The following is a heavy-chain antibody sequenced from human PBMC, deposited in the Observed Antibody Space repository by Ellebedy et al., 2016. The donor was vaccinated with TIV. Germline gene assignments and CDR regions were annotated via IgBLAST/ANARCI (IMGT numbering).Heavy chain of an antibody. D-gene: IGHD3-22*01. V-gene: IGHV3-74*01. J-gene: IGHJ4*02. CDR1: GFTFGSSW. Sequence: GESLKISCAASGFTFGSSWMHWVRQAPGKGLVWVARINGDGTSTTYADSVKGRFTISRDNAKNTMYLQMNSLRAEDTALYYCARDRGWDSSGFSYWGQGTLVTVSS. CDR2: INGDGTST. CDR3: ARDRGWDSSGFSY.